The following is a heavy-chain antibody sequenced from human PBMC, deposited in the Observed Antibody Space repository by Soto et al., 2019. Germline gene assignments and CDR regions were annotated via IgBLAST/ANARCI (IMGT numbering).Heavy chain of an antibody. CDR1: GDSVSNNSAA. D-gene: IGHD2-21*01. J-gene: IGHJ6*02. V-gene: IGHV6-1*01. CDR2: TYYRSKWYN. Sequence: SQTLSLTCAISGDSVSNNSAAWNWIRQSPSRGLEWLGRTYYRSKWYNDYAVSVKSRITINPDTSKNQFPLQLNSVTPEDTAVYCCARGWGWYYYYGMDVWGQGTTVTVSS. CDR3: ARGWGWYYYYGMDV.